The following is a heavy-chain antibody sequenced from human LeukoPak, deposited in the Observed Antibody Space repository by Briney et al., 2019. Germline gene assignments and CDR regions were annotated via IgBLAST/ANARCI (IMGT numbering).Heavy chain of an antibody. CDR3: AMSVGHYYFDY. Sequence: ASVTVFCEASGYTCIGYHMHWVRQAPGQGFEWMGWINPNSGGPDYAQKFQGGVTMTRDTSINTAYMEVSRLTSDDTAVYYCAMSVGHYYFDYLGQGTLVTGSS. D-gene: IGHD5/OR15-5a*01. CDR2: INPNSGGP. J-gene: IGHJ4*02. V-gene: IGHV1-2*02. CDR1: GYTCIGYH.